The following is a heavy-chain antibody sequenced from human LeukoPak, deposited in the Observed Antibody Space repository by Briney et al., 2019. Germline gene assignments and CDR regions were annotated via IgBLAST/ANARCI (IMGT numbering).Heavy chain of an antibody. V-gene: IGHV3-69-1*01. Sequence: GGSLRLSCVASGFTFSYYSMNWVRQAPGKGLEWISYIGGDGIAFYADSVKGRFTASKDDARKSMYLQMNSLRVEDTAVYYCAKDRANWAIDDWGQGTQVTVSS. D-gene: IGHD3-16*01. CDR1: GFTFSYYS. CDR2: IGGDGIA. J-gene: IGHJ4*02. CDR3: AKDRANWAIDD.